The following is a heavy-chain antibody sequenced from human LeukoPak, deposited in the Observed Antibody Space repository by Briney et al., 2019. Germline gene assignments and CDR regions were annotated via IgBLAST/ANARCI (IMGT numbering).Heavy chain of an antibody. D-gene: IGHD1-1*01. CDR3: ARDEIGTTMTYYYGMDV. CDR2: INHSGST. CDR1: GGSFSGYY. Sequence: PSETLSLTCAVYGGSFSGYYWSRIRQPPGKGLEWIGEINHSGSTNYNPSLKSRVTISVDTSKNRFSLKLSSVTAADTAVYYCARDEIGTTMTYYYGMDVWGKGTTVTVSS. V-gene: IGHV4-34*01. J-gene: IGHJ6*04.